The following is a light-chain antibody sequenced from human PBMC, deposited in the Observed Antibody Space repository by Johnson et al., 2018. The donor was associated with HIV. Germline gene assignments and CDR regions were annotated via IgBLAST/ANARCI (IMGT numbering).Light chain of an antibody. J-gene: IGLJ1*01. V-gene: IGLV1-51*02. CDR3: ATWDNSLKGV. Sequence: QSVLTQPPSVSAATGQKVTISCSGSSSNIGNNYVSWYQQLPGTAPKLLIYENNKRPSGIPDRFSGSKSGTSATLDITGLQTGDEADYYCATWDNSLKGVFGTGTKVTVL. CDR2: ENN. CDR1: SSNIGNNY.